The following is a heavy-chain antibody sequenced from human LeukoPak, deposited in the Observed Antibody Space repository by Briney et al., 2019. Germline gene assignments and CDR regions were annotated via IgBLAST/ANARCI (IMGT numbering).Heavy chain of an antibody. Sequence: GGSLRLSCAASRFTFSSYWMSWVRQAPGKGREWVANIKQDGSEKYYVDSVKGRFTISRDNAKNSLYLQMNSLRAEDTAVYYCARVSDTRNYYYYGMDVWGQGTTVTVSS. V-gene: IGHV3-7*01. D-gene: IGHD5-18*01. J-gene: IGHJ6*02. CDR1: RFTFSSYW. CDR3: ARVSDTRNYYYYGMDV. CDR2: IKQDGSEK.